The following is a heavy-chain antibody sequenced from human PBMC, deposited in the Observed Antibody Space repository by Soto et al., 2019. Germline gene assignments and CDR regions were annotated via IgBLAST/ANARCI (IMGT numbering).Heavy chain of an antibody. CDR3: AREGRPSSRHPREMATSISGGSTGTLDY. CDR1: GFTFSSYA. D-gene: IGHD5-12*01. CDR2: ISYDGSNK. V-gene: IGHV3-30-3*01. Sequence: PGGSLRLSCAASGFTFSSYAMHWVRQAPGKGLEWVAVISYDGSNKYYADSVKGRFTISRDNSKNTLYLQMNSLGAEDTAVYYCAREGRPSSRHPREMATSISGGSTGTLDYWGQGTLVTVSS. J-gene: IGHJ4*02.